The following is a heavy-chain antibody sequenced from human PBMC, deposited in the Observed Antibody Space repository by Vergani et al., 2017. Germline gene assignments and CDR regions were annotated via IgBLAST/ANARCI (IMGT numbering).Heavy chain of an antibody. J-gene: IGHJ5*02. CDR2: IYPGDSDT. V-gene: IGHV5-51*01. Sequence: EVQLVQSGAEVKKPGEALKISCKGFGYSFTSYWIGWVRQMPGKGLEWMGIIYPGDSDTRYSPSFQGQVTISADKSISTAYLQWSSLKASDTAMYYCARHHEAAAGRRYNWFDPWGQGTLVTVSS. CDR3: ARHHEAAAGRRYNWFDP. CDR1: GYSFTSYW. D-gene: IGHD6-13*01.